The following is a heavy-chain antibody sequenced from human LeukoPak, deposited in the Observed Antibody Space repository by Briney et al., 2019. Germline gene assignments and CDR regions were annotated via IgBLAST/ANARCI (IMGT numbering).Heavy chain of an antibody. CDR2: ISGSGGST. J-gene: IGHJ4*02. Sequence: GSLRLSCAASGFTFSSYAMSWVRQAPGKGLEWVSAISGSGGSTYYADSVKGRFTISRGNSKNTLYLQMNSLRAEDTAVYYCANQYYYGSGSPKRRYYFDYWGQGTLVTVSS. D-gene: IGHD3-10*01. CDR3: ANQYYYGSGSPKRRYYFDY. CDR1: GFTFSSYA. V-gene: IGHV3-23*01.